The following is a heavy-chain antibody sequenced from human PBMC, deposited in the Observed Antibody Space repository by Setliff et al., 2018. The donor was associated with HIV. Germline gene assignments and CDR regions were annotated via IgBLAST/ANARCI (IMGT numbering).Heavy chain of an antibody. CDR3: AGVLSSGYYDGP. CDR1: GASISSHS. Sequence: PSETLSLTCNVSGASISSHSWTWIRQPPGKGLEWIGSIDYSGRTDKKNSLKSRLRMSIDTSKNQFSLKLRSVTAADTAVYYCAGVLSSGYYDGPWGQGTLVTVSS. D-gene: IGHD3-22*01. V-gene: IGHV4-59*11. CDR2: IDYSGRT. J-gene: IGHJ5*02.